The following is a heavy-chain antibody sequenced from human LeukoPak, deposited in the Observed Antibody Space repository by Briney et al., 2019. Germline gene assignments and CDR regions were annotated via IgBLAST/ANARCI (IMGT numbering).Heavy chain of an antibody. J-gene: IGHJ4*02. CDR3: AHGSMYQLDY. V-gene: IGHV3-23*01. Sequence: GGSLRLSCAGSGFTFSSHGMSWVRQAPGKGLEWVSGIIGGAGGTYYADSVKGRFTISRDNAKSTLYLQMNSLRAEDTAVYYCAHGSMYQLDYWGQGTLVTVSS. CDR2: IIGGAGGT. CDR1: GFTFSSHG. D-gene: IGHD2-2*01.